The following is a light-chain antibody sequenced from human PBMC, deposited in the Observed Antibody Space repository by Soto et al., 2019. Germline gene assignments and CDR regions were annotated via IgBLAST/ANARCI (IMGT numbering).Light chain of an antibody. CDR2: DVN. V-gene: IGLV2-14*01. J-gene: IGLJ1*01. CDR3: SSYTSTSTPYV. Sequence: QSALTQPASVSGSPGQSITISCTGTSSDVGGYSYVSWFQQHPGKAPKLMIYDVNNRPSGVSNRFSGSKSGNTASLTISGLQAEDEADYYCSSYTSTSTPYVFGTGTKLTVL. CDR1: SSDVGGYSY.